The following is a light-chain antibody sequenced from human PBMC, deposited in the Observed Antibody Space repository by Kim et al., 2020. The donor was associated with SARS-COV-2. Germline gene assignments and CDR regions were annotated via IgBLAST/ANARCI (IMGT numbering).Light chain of an antibody. V-gene: IGKV1-5*01. CDR1: QSISTW. CDR3: QHYKSYPLS. CDR2: DAS. J-gene: IGKJ4*01. Sequence: DVQMTQSPSTLSASLGDRVTITCRASQSISTWLAWYQQKPGKAPKFLIYDASSLESGVPSRFSGSGSGTEFTLTISSLQPDDFATYYCQHYKSYPLSFGGGTKVDIK.